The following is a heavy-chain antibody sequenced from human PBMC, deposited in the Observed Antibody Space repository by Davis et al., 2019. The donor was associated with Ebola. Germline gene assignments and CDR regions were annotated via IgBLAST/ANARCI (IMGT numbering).Heavy chain of an antibody. CDR3: AKSADYGDYAAFDI. D-gene: IGHD4-17*01. CDR1: GFTFTNYG. Sequence: GGSLRLSCAASGFTFTNYGMHWVRQAPGKGLEWVSLIRYDGSDKYYADSVKGRFTISRDNSKNTLFLQMNSLRAEDTALYYCAKSADYGDYAAFDIWGQGTMVTVSS. CDR2: IRYDGSDK. J-gene: IGHJ3*02. V-gene: IGHV3-30*02.